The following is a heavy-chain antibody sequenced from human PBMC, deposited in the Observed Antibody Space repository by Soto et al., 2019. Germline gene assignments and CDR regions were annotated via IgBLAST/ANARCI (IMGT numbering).Heavy chain of an antibody. CDR2: IYYSGST. D-gene: IGHD6-13*01. CDR3: ARGFGEIAAAGRSRWVYGMDV. Sequence: SETLSLTCTVSGGSISSGGYYWSWIRQHRGKGLEWIGYIYYSGSTNYNPSLKSRVTISVDTSKNQISLKLSSVTAADTAVYYCARGFGEIAAAGRSRWVYGMDVWGQGTTVTVSS. CDR1: GGSISSGGYY. V-gene: IGHV4-61*08. J-gene: IGHJ6*02.